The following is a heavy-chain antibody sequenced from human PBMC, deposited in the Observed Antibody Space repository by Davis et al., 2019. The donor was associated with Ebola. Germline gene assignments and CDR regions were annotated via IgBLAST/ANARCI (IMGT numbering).Heavy chain of an antibody. CDR2: IYYSGST. CDR1: GGSISSYY. V-gene: IGHV4-59*01. D-gene: IGHD5-18*01. J-gene: IGHJ6*04. CDR3: ARLRRVDTAMVYYYYGMDV. Sequence: SETLSLTCTVSGGSISSYYWSWIRQPPGKGLEWIGYIYYSGSTNYNPSLKSRVTISVDTSKNQFSLKLSSVTAADTAVYYCARLRRVDTAMVYYYYGMDVWGKGTTVTVSS.